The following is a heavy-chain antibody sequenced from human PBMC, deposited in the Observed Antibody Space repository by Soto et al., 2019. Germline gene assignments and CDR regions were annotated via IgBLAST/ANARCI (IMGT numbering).Heavy chain of an antibody. CDR1: GFTFSSYA. J-gene: IGHJ2*01. V-gene: IGHV3-23*01. CDR2: ISGSGGST. CDR3: AKGSTGDYFSENWYFDL. Sequence: GGSLRLSCAASGFTFSSYAMSWVRQAPGKGLEWVSAISGSGGSTYYADSVKGRFTISRDNSKNTLYLQMNSLRAEDTAVYYCAKGSTGDYFSENWYFDLWGRGTLVTVSS. D-gene: IGHD7-27*01.